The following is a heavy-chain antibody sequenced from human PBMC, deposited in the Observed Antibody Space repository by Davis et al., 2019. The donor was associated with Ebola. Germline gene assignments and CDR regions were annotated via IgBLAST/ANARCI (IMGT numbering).Heavy chain of an antibody. CDR3: AKVPAGTGPAELFDY. V-gene: IGHV3-23*01. J-gene: IGHJ4*02. Sequence: GESLKISCAASGFTFSSYAMSWVRQAPGKGLEWVSAISGSGGSTYYADSVKGRFTISRDNSKNTLYLQMNSLRAEDTAVYYCAKVPAGTGPAELFDYWGQGTLVTVSS. D-gene: IGHD3-10*01. CDR1: GFTFSSYA. CDR2: ISGSGGST.